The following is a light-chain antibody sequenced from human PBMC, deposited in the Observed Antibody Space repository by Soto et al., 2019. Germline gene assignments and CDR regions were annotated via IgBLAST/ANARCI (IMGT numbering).Light chain of an antibody. V-gene: IGKV1-16*01. CDR3: LQYDRFPAT. J-gene: IGKJ4*01. CDR1: QDINNF. CDR2: SAS. Sequence: DLQMTQSPSSLSASVGGRVTITCRASQDINNFLAWFQQKPGKAPKPLIYSASSLQDGVPSRFSGSGSGTHFTLTISSLQPEDFATYFCLQYDRFPATSGGGTRVDIE.